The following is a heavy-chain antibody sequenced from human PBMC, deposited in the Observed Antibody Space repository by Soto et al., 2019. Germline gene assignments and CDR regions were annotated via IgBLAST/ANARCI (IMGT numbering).Heavy chain of an antibody. CDR2: IYYSGST. Sequence: SETLSLTCTVSGGSISSYYWSWIRQPPGKGLEWIGYIYYSGSTNYNPSLKSRVTISVDTSKNQFSLKLSSVTAADTAVYYCARAHVVSYYYYYYMDVWGKGTTVTVSS. CDR3: ARAHVVSYYYYYYMDV. D-gene: IGHD6-6*01. V-gene: IGHV4-59*01. J-gene: IGHJ6*03. CDR1: GGSISSYY.